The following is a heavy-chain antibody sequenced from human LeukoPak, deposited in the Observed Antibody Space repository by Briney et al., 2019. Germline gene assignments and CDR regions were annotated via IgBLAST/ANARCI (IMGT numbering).Heavy chain of an antibody. V-gene: IGHV3-23*01. D-gene: IGHD3-3*01. CDR1: GFTFSSYA. CDR2: ISGSGGST. Sequence: GGSLRLSCAASGFTFSSYAMSWVRQAPGKGLEWVSAISGSGGSTYYADSVKGRFTISRDNSKNTLYLQMNSLRAEDTAVYYCAKHLDFWSGKHSSDYWGQGTLVTVSS. J-gene: IGHJ4*02. CDR3: AKHLDFWSGKHSSDY.